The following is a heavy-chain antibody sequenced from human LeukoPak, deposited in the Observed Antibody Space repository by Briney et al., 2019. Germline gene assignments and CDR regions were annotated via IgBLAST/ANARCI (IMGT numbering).Heavy chain of an antibody. V-gene: IGHV3-74*01. CDR1: GFTFSSYW. D-gene: IGHD1-26*01. CDR3: TRDRGSYPYYFDY. CDR2: INSDGSST. Sequence: PGGSLRLSCAASGFTFSSYWMHWVRQAPGKGLVRVSRINSDGSSTSYADSVKGRFTISRDNSKNTLYLQMNSLRAEDTAVYFCTRDRGSYPYYFDYWGQGTLVTVSS. J-gene: IGHJ4*02.